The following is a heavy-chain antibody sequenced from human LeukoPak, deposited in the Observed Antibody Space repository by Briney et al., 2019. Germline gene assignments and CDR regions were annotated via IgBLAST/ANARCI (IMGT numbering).Heavy chain of an antibody. CDR2: IWDDGSNQ. V-gene: IGHV3-30*02. CDR3: VKTAMVLGSRAFDI. J-gene: IGHJ3*02. D-gene: IGHD2-21*02. Sequence: PGGSLRLSCAASGFAFSRYGMHWVRQAPGKGLEWVAVIWDDGSNQKYADSVKGRFTISRDNSKNTLFLQMSSLRPEDTAVYYCVKTAMVLGSRAFDIWGQGTMVTVSS. CDR1: GFAFSRYG.